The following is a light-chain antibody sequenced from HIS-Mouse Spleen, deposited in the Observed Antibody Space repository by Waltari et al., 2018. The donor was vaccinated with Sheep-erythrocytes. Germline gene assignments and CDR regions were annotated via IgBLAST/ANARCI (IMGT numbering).Light chain of an antibody. V-gene: IGKV1D-8*02. CDR3: QQYYSFPLT. CDR2: AAS. Sequence: IWMTHSPSLLPASTGDRVTISCRISQGISSYLAWYQQKPGKAPKLLIYAASTLQSGVPSRFSGSGSGTDFTLTISCLQSEDFATYYCQQYYSFPLTFGGGTKVEIK. CDR1: QGISSY. J-gene: IGKJ4*01.